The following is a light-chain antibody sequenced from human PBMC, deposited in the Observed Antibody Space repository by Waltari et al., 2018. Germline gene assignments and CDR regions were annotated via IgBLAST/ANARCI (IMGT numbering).Light chain of an antibody. CDR1: QLGDKS. V-gene: IGLV3-1*01. CDR2: QND. CDR3: QAWDGSTGV. J-gene: IGLJ1*01. Sequence: SYELTQPPSVSVSPGQTASITCSGEQLGDKSVCWYKQRPGQSPVLLIYQNDKRPSRIPERFSGSNSGNTATLTIGGTQPMDEADYYCQAWDGSTGVFGTGTKVTVL.